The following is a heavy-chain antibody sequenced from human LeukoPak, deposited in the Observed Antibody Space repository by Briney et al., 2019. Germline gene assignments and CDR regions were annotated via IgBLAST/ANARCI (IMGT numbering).Heavy chain of an antibody. CDR3: AKTPVYYDSSGFRYYFDY. V-gene: IGHV3-53*01. D-gene: IGHD3-22*01. CDR2: LYRGDSA. CDR1: GFTVSSSY. J-gene: IGHJ4*02. Sequence: PGGSLRLSCAASGFTVSSSYMYWVRQAPGKGLEWVSFLYRGDSAIYADSVKGRFTISRDNSKNTLYLQMNSLRAEDTAVYYCAKTPVYYDSSGFRYYFDYWGQGTLVTVSS.